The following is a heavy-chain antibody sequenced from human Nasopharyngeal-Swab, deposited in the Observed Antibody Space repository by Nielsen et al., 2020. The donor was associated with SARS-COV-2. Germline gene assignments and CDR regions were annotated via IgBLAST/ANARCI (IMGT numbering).Heavy chain of an antibody. Sequence: GESLKISCAASGFSFRTYWMHWVRQSPGKGLLWVSRIDTDGAITNYADSVKGRFTISRDNAKNTLYLQMNTLRAEDTAVYYCARSSSWALEYWGQGTPVTVSA. J-gene: IGHJ4*02. CDR1: GFSFRTYW. CDR2: IDTDGAIT. D-gene: IGHD6-13*01. CDR3: ARSSSWALEY. V-gene: IGHV3-74*01.